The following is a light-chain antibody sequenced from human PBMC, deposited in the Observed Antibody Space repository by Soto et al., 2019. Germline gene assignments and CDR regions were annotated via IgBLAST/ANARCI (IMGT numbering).Light chain of an antibody. V-gene: IGLV2-14*01. CDR2: EVS. CDR1: SSDVVTYKY. CDR3: CSYAGSTTRVV. J-gene: IGLJ2*01. Sequence: QYVLTQPASVSGSPGQSIAISCTGTSSDVVTYKYVSWYQQHPGKAPKLMIYEVSIRPSGVSDRFSGSKSGNTASLTISGLRPEDEAYYYCCSYAGSTTRVVFGGGTKLTV.